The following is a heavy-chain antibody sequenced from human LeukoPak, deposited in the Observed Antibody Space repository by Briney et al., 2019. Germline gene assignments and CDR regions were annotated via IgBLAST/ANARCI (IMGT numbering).Heavy chain of an antibody. Sequence: ASVKVSCKASGGTFSSYAISWVRQAPGQGLEWMGGIIPIFGTANYAQKFQGRVTITADESTSTAYMELSSLRSEDTAVYHCARPDWNDVEQWFDPWGQGTLVTVSS. CDR2: IIPIFGTA. CDR3: ARPDWNDVEQWFDP. J-gene: IGHJ5*02. CDR1: GGTFSSYA. V-gene: IGHV1-69*13. D-gene: IGHD1-1*01.